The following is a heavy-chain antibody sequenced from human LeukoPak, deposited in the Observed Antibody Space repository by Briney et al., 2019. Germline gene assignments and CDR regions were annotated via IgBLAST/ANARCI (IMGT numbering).Heavy chain of an antibody. CDR3: ARGAYAWYGAKEIGDY. D-gene: IGHD4-23*01. J-gene: IGHJ4*02. Sequence: GGSLRLSCAASGFTFSTYWMSWVRQAPGKGLERVANIKQDGSEKYYVDSVKGRFTISRDNAKNSLYLQMNSLRAEDTAVFYCARGAYAWYGAKEIGDYWGQGTLVTVSS. CDR2: IKQDGSEK. CDR1: GFTFSTYW. V-gene: IGHV3-7*01.